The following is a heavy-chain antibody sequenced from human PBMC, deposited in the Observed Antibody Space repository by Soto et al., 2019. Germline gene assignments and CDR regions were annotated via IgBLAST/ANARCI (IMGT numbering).Heavy chain of an antibody. CDR3: ARGEQYSGRIFDY. J-gene: IGHJ4*01. Sequence: SQTLSLTCAITGDSVSSNSAGWSWVRQSPSRGLEWLGRTYYRSKWYYEYAVSVRGRITINPDTSKNQYSLQLNSVTPEDTAVYFCARGEQYSGRIFDYWGQGTLVTVSP. D-gene: IGHD1-26*01. CDR2: TYYRSKWYY. CDR1: GDSVSSNSAG. V-gene: IGHV6-1*01.